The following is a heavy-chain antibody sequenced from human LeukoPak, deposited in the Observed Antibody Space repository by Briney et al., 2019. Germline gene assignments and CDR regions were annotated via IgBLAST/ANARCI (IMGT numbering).Heavy chain of an antibody. Sequence: GGSLRLSCAASGFTFSSYSMNWVRQAPGKGLEWVSSISSSSSYIYYADSVKGRFTISRDNAKNSLYLQMNSLRAEDTAVYYCARDTRGGSYSPHMDVWGKGTTVTVSS. V-gene: IGHV3-21*03. CDR2: ISSSSSYI. CDR1: GFTFSSYS. D-gene: IGHD1-26*01. CDR3: ARDTRGGSYSPHMDV. J-gene: IGHJ6*03.